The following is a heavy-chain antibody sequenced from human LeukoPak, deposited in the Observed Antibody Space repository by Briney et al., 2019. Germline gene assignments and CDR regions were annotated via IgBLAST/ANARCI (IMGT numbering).Heavy chain of an antibody. CDR3: ARMVAANAYYYYYMDV. D-gene: IGHD2-15*01. J-gene: IGHJ6*03. CDR1: GFTFSSYG. V-gene: IGHV3-48*01. CDR2: ISSSSSTI. Sequence: GGSLRLSCAASGFTFSSYGMNWVRQAPGKGLEWVSYISSSSSTIYYADSVKGRFTISRDNAKNSLYLQMNSLRAEDTAVYYCARMVAANAYYYYYMDVWGKGTTVTVSS.